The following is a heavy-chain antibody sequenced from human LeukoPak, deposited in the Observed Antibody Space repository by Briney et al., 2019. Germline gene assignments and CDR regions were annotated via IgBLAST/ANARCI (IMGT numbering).Heavy chain of an antibody. CDR2: IYYSGST. CDR1: GGSISSYY. Sequence: SEALSLTCTVSGGSISSYYWSWIRQPPGKGLEWIGYIYYSGSTNYNPSLKSRGTISVDTSNNQFSLKLTSVTAADTAVYYCARSGRGNSAGFDCWGQGTLVTVSS. V-gene: IGHV4-59*01. D-gene: IGHD3-10*01. J-gene: IGHJ4*02. CDR3: ARSGRGNSAGFDC.